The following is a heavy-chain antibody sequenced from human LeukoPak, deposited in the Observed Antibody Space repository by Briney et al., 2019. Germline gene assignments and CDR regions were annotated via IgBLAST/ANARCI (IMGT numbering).Heavy chain of an antibody. V-gene: IGHV1-46*01. CDR1: GYTFTSYY. CDR2: INPSGGST. J-gene: IGHJ4*02. Sequence: ASVKVSCKASGYTFTSYYMHWVRQAPGQGLEWMGIINPSGGSTSYAQKFQGRVTMTRDTSTSTVYMELSSLRSEDTAVYYCATTQISGYTPYYFDYWGQGTLVTASS. CDR3: ATTQISGYTPYYFDY. D-gene: IGHD3-22*01.